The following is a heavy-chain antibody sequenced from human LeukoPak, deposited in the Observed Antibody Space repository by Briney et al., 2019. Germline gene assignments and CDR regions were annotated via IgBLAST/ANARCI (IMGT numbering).Heavy chain of an antibody. CDR2: ISYDGSNK. J-gene: IGHJ6*02. CDR3: AKDDIAAAGRYYYYYGMDV. D-gene: IGHD6-13*01. Sequence: GGSLRLSCAASGFTFSSYGMHWVRQAPGRGLEWVAVISYDGSNKYYADSVKGRFTISRDNSKNTLYLQMNSLRAEDTAVYYCAKDDIAAAGRYYYYYGMDVWGQGTTVTVSS. CDR1: GFTFSSYG. V-gene: IGHV3-30*18.